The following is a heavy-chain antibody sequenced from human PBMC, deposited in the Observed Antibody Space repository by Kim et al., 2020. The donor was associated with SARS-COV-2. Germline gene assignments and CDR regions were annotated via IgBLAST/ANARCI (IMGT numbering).Heavy chain of an antibody. D-gene: IGHD3-10*01. CDR2: IIPILGIA. V-gene: IGHV1-69*04. J-gene: IGHJ4*02. Sequence: SVKVSCKASGGTFSSYAISWVRQAPGQGLEWMGRIIPILGIANYAQKFQGRVTITADKSTSTAYMELSSLRSEDTAVYYCAREVPMVRGVISPFSDYWGQGTLVTVSS. CDR3: AREVPMVRGVISPFSDY. CDR1: GGTFSSYA.